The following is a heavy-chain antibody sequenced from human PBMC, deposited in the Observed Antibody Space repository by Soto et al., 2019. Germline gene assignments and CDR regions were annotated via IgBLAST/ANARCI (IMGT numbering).Heavy chain of an antibody. CDR1: GFTFSSYG. CDR3: ARDKVLWFGELRAPTSHYFDY. Sequence: GGSLRLSCAASGFTFSSYGMHWVRQAPGKGLEWVAVIWYDGSNKYYADSVKGRFTISRDNSKNTLYLQMNSLRAEDTAVYYCARDKVLWFGELRAPTSHYFDYWGQGTLVTVSS. J-gene: IGHJ4*02. V-gene: IGHV3-33*01. CDR2: IWYDGSNK. D-gene: IGHD3-10*01.